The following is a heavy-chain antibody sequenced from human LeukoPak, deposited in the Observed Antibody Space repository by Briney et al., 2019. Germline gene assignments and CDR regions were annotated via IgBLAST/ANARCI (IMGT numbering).Heavy chain of an antibody. V-gene: IGHV3-9*03. J-gene: IGHJ5*02. CDR2: ISWNSGSI. D-gene: IGHD3-10*01. CDR1: GFTFDDYA. CDR3: AKDDMVRGVISPNNWFDP. Sequence: GRSLRLSCAASGFTFDDYAMHWVRHAPGKGLEWVSGISWNSGSIAYADSVKGRFTISRDNAKNSLYLQMNSLRAEDMALYYCAKDDMVRGVISPNNWFDPWGQGTLVTVSS.